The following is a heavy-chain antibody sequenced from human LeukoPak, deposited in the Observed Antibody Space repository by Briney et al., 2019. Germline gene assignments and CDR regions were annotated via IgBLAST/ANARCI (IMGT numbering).Heavy chain of an antibody. CDR2: IIPIFGTA. V-gene: IGHV1-69*05. CDR3: ASKAALVGHNWFDP. CDR1: GGTFSSYA. Sequence: ASVKVSCKASGGTFSSYAISWVRQAPGQGLEWMGGIIPIFGTANYAQKFQGRVTITTDESTSTACMELSSLRSEDTAVYYCASKAALVGHNWFDPWGQGTLVTVSS. J-gene: IGHJ5*02.